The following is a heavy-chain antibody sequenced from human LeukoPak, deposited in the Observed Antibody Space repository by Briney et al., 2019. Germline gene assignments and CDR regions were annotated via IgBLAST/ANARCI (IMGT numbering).Heavy chain of an antibody. D-gene: IGHD3-22*01. CDR2: ISYDGSDE. CDR1: GLAFSSYS. CDR3: ATDPDSSGYYYPIFDY. Sequence: PGGSLRLSCVASGLAFSSYSVHWVRQAPGKGLEWVGVISYDGSDEYYTDSVKGRFTISRDNSKNTLYLQINSLRAEDTAVYYCATDPDSSGYYYPIFDYWGQGTLVTVSS. V-gene: IGHV3-30*04. J-gene: IGHJ4*02.